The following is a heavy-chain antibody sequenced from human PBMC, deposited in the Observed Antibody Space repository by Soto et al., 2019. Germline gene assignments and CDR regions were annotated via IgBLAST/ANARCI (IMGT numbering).Heavy chain of an antibody. Sequence: EVQLVESGGGLVKPGGSLRLSCAASGFTFSSYSMNWVRQAPGKGLEWVSSISSSGSYIYYADSVKGRFNISRENAKNSLYLQMNSLRAEDTAVYYCARGGRTYYFDYWGQGTLVTVSS. CDR3: ARGGRTYYFDY. CDR2: ISSSGSYI. V-gene: IGHV3-21*01. J-gene: IGHJ4*02. CDR1: GFTFSSYS.